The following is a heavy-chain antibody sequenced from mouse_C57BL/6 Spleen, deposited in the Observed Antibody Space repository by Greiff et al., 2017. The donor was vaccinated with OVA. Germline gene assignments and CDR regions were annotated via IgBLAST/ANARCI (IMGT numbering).Heavy chain of an antibody. V-gene: IGHV5-9*01. J-gene: IGHJ4*01. Sequence: EVMLVESGGGLVKPGGSLKLSCAASGFTFSSYTMSWVRQTPEKRLEWVATISGGGGNTYYPDSVKGRFTISRDNAKNTLYLQMSSLRSEDTALYYCARPIYYGNYGYAMDYWGQGTSVTVSS. CDR2: ISGGGGNT. CDR1: GFTFSSYT. D-gene: IGHD2-1*01. CDR3: ARPIYYGNYGYAMDY.